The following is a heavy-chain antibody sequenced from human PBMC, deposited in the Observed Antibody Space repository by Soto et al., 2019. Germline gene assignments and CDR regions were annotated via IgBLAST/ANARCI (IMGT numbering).Heavy chain of an antibody. Sequence: QVQLVQSGAEVKKPGASVKVSCKASGYTFTSYGISWVRQAPGQGLEWMGWISAYNGNTNYAQKLQGRVTMTTDTSTSTAYMELRSLRSDDTAVYYCARSPDQGYCISTSCYAPFDYWGQGTLVTVSS. V-gene: IGHV1-18*01. J-gene: IGHJ4*02. D-gene: IGHD2-2*01. CDR2: ISAYNGNT. CDR3: ARSPDQGYCISTSCYAPFDY. CDR1: GYTFTSYG.